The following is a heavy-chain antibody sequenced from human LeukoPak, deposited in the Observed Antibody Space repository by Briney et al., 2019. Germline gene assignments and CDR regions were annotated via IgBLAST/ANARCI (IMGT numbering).Heavy chain of an antibody. CDR3: ARGDRAGPFDY. J-gene: IGHJ4*02. CDR1: GGCFSGYY. Sequence: SETLSLTCAVYGGCFSGYYWSWIRQPPGRGLEWIGEINHSGSTNYNPSLKSRVTISVDTSKNQFSLKLSSVTAADTAVYYCARGDRAGPFDYWGQGTLVTVSS. CDR2: INHSGST. V-gene: IGHV4-34*01. D-gene: IGHD6-19*01.